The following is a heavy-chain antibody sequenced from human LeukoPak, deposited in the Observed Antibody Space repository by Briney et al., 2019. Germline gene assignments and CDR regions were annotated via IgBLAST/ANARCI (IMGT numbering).Heavy chain of an antibody. CDR1: GFTFGDYW. CDR3: VREDIGEIAAAKSHFDY. V-gene: IGHV3-7*01. J-gene: IGHJ4*02. D-gene: IGHD6-13*01. CDR2: IKEDGSAK. Sequence: GGSLRLSCTASGFTFGDYWMSWVRQAPGKGLEWVANIKEDGSAKNYLDSVKGRFTISRDNAQNSLYLQMNSLRAEDTAVYYCVREDIGEIAAAKSHFDYWGQGTLVTVSS.